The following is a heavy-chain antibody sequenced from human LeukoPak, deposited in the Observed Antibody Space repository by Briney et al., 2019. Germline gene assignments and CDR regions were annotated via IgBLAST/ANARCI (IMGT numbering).Heavy chain of an antibody. V-gene: IGHV4-34*01. Sequence: PSETLSLTCAVYGGSFSGYYSSWIRQPPGKGLEWIGEINHSGSTNYNPSLKSRVTISVDTSKNQFSLKLSSVTAADTAVYYCASQVTSSRLDYWGQGTLVTVSS. J-gene: IGHJ4*02. CDR1: GGSFSGYY. CDR2: INHSGST. CDR3: ASQVTSSRLDY. D-gene: IGHD2-21*02.